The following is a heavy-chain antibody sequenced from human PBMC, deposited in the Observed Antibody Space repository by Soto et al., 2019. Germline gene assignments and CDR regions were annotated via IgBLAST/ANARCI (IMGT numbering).Heavy chain of an antibody. CDR2: INPNSGGT. V-gene: IGHV1-2*04. D-gene: IGHD4-4*01. Sequence: ASVKVSCKASGYTFTGYYMHWVRQAPGQGLEWMGWINPNSGGTNYAQKFQGWVTMTRDTSISTAYMELSRLRSDDTAVYYCASTVTTSYYYGMDVWGQGTTVTVSS. CDR1: GYTFTGYY. J-gene: IGHJ6*02. CDR3: ASTVTTSYYYGMDV.